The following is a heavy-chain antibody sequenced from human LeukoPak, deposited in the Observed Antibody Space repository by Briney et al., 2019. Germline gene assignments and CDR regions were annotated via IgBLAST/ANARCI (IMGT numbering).Heavy chain of an antibody. CDR3: ARVGVVVAATGNLWFDP. D-gene: IGHD2-15*01. J-gene: IGHJ5*02. Sequence: GGSLRLSCAASGFTFSSYEMNWVRQAPGKGLEWVSYISSSGTTIYYADSVKGRFTISRDNAKNALYLQMNSLRAEDTAVYYCARVGVVVAATGNLWFDPWGQGTLVTVSS. V-gene: IGHV3-48*03. CDR1: GFTFSSYE. CDR2: ISSSGTTI.